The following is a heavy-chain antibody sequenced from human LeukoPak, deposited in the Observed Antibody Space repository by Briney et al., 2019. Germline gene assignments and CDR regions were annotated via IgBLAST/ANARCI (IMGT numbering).Heavy chain of an antibody. Sequence: SVRVSCKASGGTFSSYAISWVRQAPGQGLEWMGGIIPIFGTANYAQKFQGRVTITTDESTSTAYMELSSLRSEDTAVYYCASSVDTAMVRPFDYWGQGTLVTVSS. CDR3: ASSVDTAMVRPFDY. V-gene: IGHV1-69*05. J-gene: IGHJ4*02. D-gene: IGHD5-18*01. CDR2: IIPIFGTA. CDR1: GGTFSSYA.